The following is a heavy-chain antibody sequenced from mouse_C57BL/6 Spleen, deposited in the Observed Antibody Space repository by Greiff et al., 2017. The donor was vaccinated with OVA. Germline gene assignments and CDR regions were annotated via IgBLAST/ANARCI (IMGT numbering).Heavy chain of an antibody. CDR2: IDPNSGGT. D-gene: IGHD2-4*01. J-gene: IGHJ3*01. CDR3: AREGFYDYDAAWFAY. Sequence: VKLVEPGAELVKPGASVKLSCKASGYTFTSYWMHWVKQRPGRGLEWIGRIDPNSGGTKYNEKFKSKATLTVDKPSSTAYMQLSSLTSEDSAVYYCAREGFYDYDAAWFAYWGQGTLVTVSA. V-gene: IGHV1-72*01. CDR1: GYTFTSYW.